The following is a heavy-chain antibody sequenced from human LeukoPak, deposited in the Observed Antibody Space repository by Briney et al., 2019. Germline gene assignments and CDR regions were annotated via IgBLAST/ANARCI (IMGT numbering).Heavy chain of an antibody. D-gene: IGHD3-9*01. Sequence: GGSLRLSCAASGFTFSSYSMNWVCQAPGKGLEWVSPISSSSSYIYYADSVKGRFTISRDNAKNSLYLQMNSLRAEDTAVYYCARDSDILTGPHAFDIWGQGTMVTVSS. J-gene: IGHJ3*02. CDR1: GFTFSSYS. CDR3: ARDSDILTGPHAFDI. CDR2: ISSSSSYI. V-gene: IGHV3-21*01.